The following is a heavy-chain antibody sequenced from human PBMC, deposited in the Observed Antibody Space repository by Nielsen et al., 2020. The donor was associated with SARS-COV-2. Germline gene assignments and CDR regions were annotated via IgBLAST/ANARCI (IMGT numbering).Heavy chain of an antibody. D-gene: IGHD1-26*01. CDR2: ISSSSSYI. J-gene: IGHJ4*02. CDR1: GFTFSSYS. V-gene: IGHV3-21*01. CDR3: ARDSGSYYVGFCDY. Sequence: GGSLRLSCAASGFTFSSYSMNWVRQAPGKGLEWVSSISSSSSYIYYADSVKGRFTISRDNAKNSLYLQMNSLRAEDTAVYYCARDSGSYYVGFCDYWGQGTLVTVSS.